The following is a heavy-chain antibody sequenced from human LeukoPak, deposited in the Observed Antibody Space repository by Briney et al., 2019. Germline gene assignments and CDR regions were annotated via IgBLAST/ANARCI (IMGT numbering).Heavy chain of an antibody. Sequence: GGSLRLSCAASGFTFSSYWMSWVRQAPGKGLEWVANIKQDGSEKYYVDSVKGRFTISRDNAKNSLYLQMNSLRAEDTAVYSCARKTPFYYYYMDVWGKGTTVTVS. J-gene: IGHJ6*03. CDR3: ARKTPFYYYYMDV. V-gene: IGHV3-7*01. CDR1: GFTFSSYW. CDR2: IKQDGSEK.